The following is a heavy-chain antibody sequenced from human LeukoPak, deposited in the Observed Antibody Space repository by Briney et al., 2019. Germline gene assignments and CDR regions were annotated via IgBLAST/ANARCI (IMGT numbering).Heavy chain of an antibody. CDR3: AKARGSSWYGEDY. V-gene: IGHV3-30*18. Sequence: GGSLRLSCAASGFTFSSYGMHWVRQAPGKGPDWVAFTSYDGTKNYYADSVKGRFTISRDNSKNTLFLQMNSLRAEDTAFYYCAKARGSSWYGEDYWGQGTLVTVSS. CDR1: GFTFSSYG. CDR2: TSYDGTKN. D-gene: IGHD6-13*01. J-gene: IGHJ4*02.